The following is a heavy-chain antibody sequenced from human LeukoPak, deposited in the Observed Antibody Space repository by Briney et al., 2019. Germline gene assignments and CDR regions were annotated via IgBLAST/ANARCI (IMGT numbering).Heavy chain of an antibody. D-gene: IGHD4-23*01. CDR1: GFTFSTYW. J-gene: IGHJ4*02. Sequence: GGSLRLSCAASGFTFSTYWMSWVRQAPGKGLEWVAIIKPDGSQKFYEDSVKGRFTISRDNAKNSLYLQMSSLRDEDTAVYYCARDYGGNSDYWGQGALVTVSS. CDR3: ARDYGGNSDY. V-gene: IGHV3-7*01. CDR2: IKPDGSQK.